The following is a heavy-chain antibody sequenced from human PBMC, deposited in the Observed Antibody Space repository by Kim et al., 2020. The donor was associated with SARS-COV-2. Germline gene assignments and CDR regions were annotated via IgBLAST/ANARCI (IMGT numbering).Heavy chain of an antibody. D-gene: IGHD3-10*01. CDR3: AKVRRYYGSGSYYYYYYGMDV. CDR1: VFTFSSYG. Sequence: GGSLRLSCAASVFTFSSYGMHWVRQAPGKALEWVAVIWYDGSNKYYADSVKGRFTISRDNSKNTLYLQMNSLRAEDTAVYYCAKVRRYYGSGSYYYYYYGMDVWGQGTTVTVSS. J-gene: IGHJ6*02. CDR2: IWYDGSNK. V-gene: IGHV3-33*06.